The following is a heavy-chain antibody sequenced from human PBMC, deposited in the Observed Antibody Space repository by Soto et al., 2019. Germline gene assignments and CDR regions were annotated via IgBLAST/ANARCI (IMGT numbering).Heavy chain of an antibody. V-gene: IGHV1-8*01. J-gene: IGHJ2*01. CDR2: MNPNSGNT. Sequence: ASVKVSCKASGYTFTSYDINWVRQATGQGLEWMGWMNPNSGNTGYAQKFQGRVTMTRNTSISTAYMELSSLRSEDTAVYYCATQTYEKDGSGYYFYFDLWGRGTLVTVSS. CDR1: GYTFTSYD. D-gene: IGHD3-22*01. CDR3: ATQTYEKDGSGYYFYFDL.